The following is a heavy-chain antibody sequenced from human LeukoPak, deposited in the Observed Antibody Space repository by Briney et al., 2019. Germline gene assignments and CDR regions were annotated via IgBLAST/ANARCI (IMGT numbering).Heavy chain of an antibody. V-gene: IGHV1-18*01. J-gene: IGHJ4*02. Sequence: ASVKVSCKASGYTFTSYGISWVRQAPGQGLEWMGWISAYNGNTNYAQKLQGRVTMTTDTSTSTAYMELSRLRSDDTAVYYCARGINYYGSGSYYDYWGQGTLVTVSS. D-gene: IGHD3-10*01. CDR3: ARGINYYGSGSYYDY. CDR2: ISAYNGNT. CDR1: GYTFTSYG.